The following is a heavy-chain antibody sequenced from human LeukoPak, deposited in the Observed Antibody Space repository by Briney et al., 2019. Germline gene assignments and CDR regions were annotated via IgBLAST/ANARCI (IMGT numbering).Heavy chain of an antibody. V-gene: IGHV4-39*07. CDR1: GGSISSSSYY. CDR2: IYYSGST. J-gene: IGHJ5*02. CDR3: VSWSSIAVAGTPRGP. Sequence: SETLSLTCTVSGGSISSSSYYWGWIRQPPGKGLEWIGSIYYSGSTYYNPSLKSQVTISVDTSKNQFSLKLSSVTAADTAVYYCVSWSSIAVAGTPRGPWGQGTLVTVSS. D-gene: IGHD6-19*01.